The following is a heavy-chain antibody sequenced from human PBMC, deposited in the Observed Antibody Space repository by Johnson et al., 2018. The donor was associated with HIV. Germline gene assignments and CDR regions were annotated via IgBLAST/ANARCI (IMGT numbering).Heavy chain of an antibody. V-gene: IGHV3-30-3*01. CDR1: GFTFSSYA. J-gene: IGHJ3*02. Sequence: QVQLVESGGGVVQPGRSLRLSCAASGFTFSSYAMHWVRQAPGKGLEWVAVISYDGSNKYYADSVKGRFTISRDNAKNSLYLQMNSLRAEYTAVYYCAREYEAFDIWGQGTMVTVSS. CDR3: AREYEAFDI. CDR2: ISYDGSNK.